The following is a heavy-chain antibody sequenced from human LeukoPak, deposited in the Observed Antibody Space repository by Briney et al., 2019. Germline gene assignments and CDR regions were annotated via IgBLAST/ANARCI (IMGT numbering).Heavy chain of an antibody. Sequence: GASVKVSCKASGYTFTSYAMNWVRQAPGQGLEWMGWINTNTGNPTYAQGFTGRFVFSLDTSVSTAYLQISSLKAEDTAVYCCARGGYCSSTSCYYYYYYMDVWGKGTTVTVSS. CDR1: GYTFTSYA. CDR3: ARGGYCSSTSCYYYYYYMDV. V-gene: IGHV7-4-1*02. CDR2: INTNTGNP. J-gene: IGHJ6*03. D-gene: IGHD2-2*03.